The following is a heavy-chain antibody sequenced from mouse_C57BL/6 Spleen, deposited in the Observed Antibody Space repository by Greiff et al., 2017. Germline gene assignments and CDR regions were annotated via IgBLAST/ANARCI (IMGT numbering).Heavy chain of an antibody. CDR1: GYTFTSYW. D-gene: IGHD1-1*01. CDR2: IHPNSGST. J-gene: IGHJ4*01. V-gene: IGHV1-64*01. CDR3: AKELITTVVDYAMDY. Sequence: VKLQQPGAELVKPGASVTLSCKASGYTFTSYWMHWVKQRPGQGLEWIGMIHPNSGSTNYNEKFKSKATLTVDKSSSTAYMQLSSLTSEDSAVYYSAKELITTVVDYAMDYWGQGTSVTVSS.